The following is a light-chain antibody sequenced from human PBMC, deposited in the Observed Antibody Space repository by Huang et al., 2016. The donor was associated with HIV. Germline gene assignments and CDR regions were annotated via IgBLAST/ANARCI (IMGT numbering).Light chain of an antibody. Sequence: DIQMTQSPSSLSASVGDRVTITCRASQTISTYLNWYQQRTWKAPKLLIYAASSFQSGVPSRFSGSGAGTDFTLTISSLQSEDFSTYYCQQSYSTLLTFGGGTKVAIK. J-gene: IGKJ4*01. CDR3: QQSYSTLLT. CDR2: AAS. V-gene: IGKV1-39*01. CDR1: QTISTY.